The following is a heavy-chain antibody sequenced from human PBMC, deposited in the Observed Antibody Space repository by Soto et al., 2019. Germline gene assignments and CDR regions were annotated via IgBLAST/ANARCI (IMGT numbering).Heavy chain of an antibody. Sequence: EVQLVESGGGLVQPGGSLRLSCAASGFTFSNYWMSWVRQAPGKGLEWVANIKQDGTEKNYVDSVRGRFTISRDNAKNSLDLQMNSLTAEDTAVYYCASVAIWGPGTRVPVSS. CDR3: ASVAI. D-gene: IGHD5-12*01. J-gene: IGHJ4*02. V-gene: IGHV3-7*01. CDR1: GFTFSNYW. CDR2: IKQDGTEK.